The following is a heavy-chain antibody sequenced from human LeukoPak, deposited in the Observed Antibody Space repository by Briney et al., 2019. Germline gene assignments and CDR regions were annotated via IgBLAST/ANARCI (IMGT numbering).Heavy chain of an antibody. Sequence: PGGSLRLSCAASGFIFSYYTMHWVRQAPGKGLEYVSGIDGNGRSTFYAKSVKGRFTISRDNSKNTMYLQMGSLRPEDVAVYYCARARTGDILTGYYDYWGQGTLVTVSS. J-gene: IGHJ4*02. CDR1: GFIFSYYT. CDR3: ARARTGDILTGYYDY. CDR2: IDGNGRST. D-gene: IGHD3-9*01. V-gene: IGHV3-64*01.